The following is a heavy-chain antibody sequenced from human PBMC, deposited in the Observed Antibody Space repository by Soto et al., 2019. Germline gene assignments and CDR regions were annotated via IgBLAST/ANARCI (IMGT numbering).Heavy chain of an antibody. Sequence: GASVKVSCKASGYTFTSYGISWVRQAPGQGLEWMGWISAYNGNTNYAQKLQGRVTMTTDTSTSIAYTELRSLRSDDTAVYYCARVTWDSRLLDYWGQGTLVTVSS. CDR3: ARVTWDSRLLDY. CDR1: GYTFTSYG. J-gene: IGHJ4*02. V-gene: IGHV1-18*01. CDR2: ISAYNGNT. D-gene: IGHD6-13*01.